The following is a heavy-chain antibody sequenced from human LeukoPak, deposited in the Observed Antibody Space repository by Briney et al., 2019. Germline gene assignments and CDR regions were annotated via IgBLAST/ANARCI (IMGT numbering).Heavy chain of an antibody. D-gene: IGHD1-1*01. Sequence: GASVKVSCKASGGTFSSYAISWVRQAPGQGLEWMGGIIPIFGTANYAQKFQGRVTITADESTSTAYMELSSLRSEDTAVYYCARDELERRGSWFDPWGQGTLVTVSS. CDR3: ARDELERRGSWFDP. CDR1: GGTFSSYA. V-gene: IGHV1-69*13. CDR2: IIPIFGTA. J-gene: IGHJ5*02.